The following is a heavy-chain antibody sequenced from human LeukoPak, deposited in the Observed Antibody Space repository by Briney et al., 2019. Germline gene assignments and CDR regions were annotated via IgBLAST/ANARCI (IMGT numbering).Heavy chain of an antibody. D-gene: IGHD6-13*01. CDR1: GFTFSSYG. Sequence: GGSLRLSCAASGFTFSSYGMHWVRQAPGKGLEWVAVIWYDGSNKYYADSVKGRFTISRDNSKNTLYLQMNSLRAEDTAVYYCARDRGIAAAGTAYWGRGPRFPVPS. CDR3: ARDRGIAAAGTAY. J-gene: IGHJ4*02. CDR2: IWYDGSNK. V-gene: IGHV3-33*01.